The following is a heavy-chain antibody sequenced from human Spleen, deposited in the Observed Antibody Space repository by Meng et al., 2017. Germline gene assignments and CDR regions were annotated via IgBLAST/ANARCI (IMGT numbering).Heavy chain of an antibody. CDR3: ARDPHTTGTYDL. V-gene: IGHV4-61*03. D-gene: IGHD1-1*01. CDR1: GDSATSGNYY. J-gene: IGHJ5*02. Sequence: QVQLKASGPGLVRPSETLSLTCTVSGDSATSGNYYWSWIRQPPGKGPEWIGYIYYTGSTNYNPSLKSRLTMSIDTSKNRFSLKLTSVTAADTAVYYCARDPHTTGTYDLWGQGTLVTVSS. CDR2: IYYTGST.